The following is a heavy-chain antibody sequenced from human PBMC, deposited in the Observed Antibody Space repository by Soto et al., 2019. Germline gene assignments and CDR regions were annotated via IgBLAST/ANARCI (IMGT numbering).Heavy chain of an antibody. Sequence: QIQLVQSGAEVREPGSSVKVSCKASGGTFSSYTVIWVRQAPGQGLEWMGGITPTLNIAKYAEKFKGRVTITADESTSTVNMHLSSLRSEDTAVYFCARGYYSGSNPSSFDYWGQGTLVAVSS. CDR2: ITPTLNIA. V-gene: IGHV1-69*01. CDR1: GGTFSSYT. D-gene: IGHD1-26*01. J-gene: IGHJ4*02. CDR3: ARGYYSGSNPSSFDY.